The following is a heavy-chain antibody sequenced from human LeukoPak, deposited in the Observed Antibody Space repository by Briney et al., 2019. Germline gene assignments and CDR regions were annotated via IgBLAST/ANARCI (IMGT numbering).Heavy chain of an antibody. CDR2: IYYSGST. CDR3: ARVVIFEVAYFDY. CDR1: GGSISSGNYY. J-gene: IGHJ4*02. D-gene: IGHD2/OR15-2a*01. Sequence: SETLSLTCTVSGGSISSGNYYWSWLRQPPGKGLEWIGYIYYSGSTFYNPSLKSRITISVDTSKNQFSLKLSSVTAADTAVYYCARVVIFEVAYFDYWGQGTLVAVSS. V-gene: IGHV4-30-4*08.